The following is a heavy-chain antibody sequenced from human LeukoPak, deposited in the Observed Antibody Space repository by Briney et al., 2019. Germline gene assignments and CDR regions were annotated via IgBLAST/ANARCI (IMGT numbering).Heavy chain of an antibody. D-gene: IGHD1-26*01. J-gene: IGHJ5*02. V-gene: IGHV4-39*01. CDR2: IYYSGSA. Sequence: PSETLSLTCTVSGGSIISSAYSWGWIRQPPGKGLEYIGNIYYSGSAYYNPSLKSRVTLSVDTSNNQFSLRLTSVTAADTAVYYCATLAGESWGQGTLVTASS. CDR3: ATLAGES. CDR1: GGSIISSAYS.